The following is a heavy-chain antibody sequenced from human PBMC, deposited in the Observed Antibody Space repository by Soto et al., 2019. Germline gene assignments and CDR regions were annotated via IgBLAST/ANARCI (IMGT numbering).Heavy chain of an antibody. CDR2: IYHSGNT. V-gene: IGHV4-59*01. Sequence: SETLSLTCTVSGGSIRNVYWSWIRQPPGKGLEWIGFIYHSGNTKYNPSLKSRVTISIDTSNNQFSLSLKSVTAADTAVYFCARAHAPTLPFDYWGQGTPVTVSS. J-gene: IGHJ4*02. CDR1: GGSIRNVY. D-gene: IGHD2-15*01. CDR3: ARAHAPTLPFDY.